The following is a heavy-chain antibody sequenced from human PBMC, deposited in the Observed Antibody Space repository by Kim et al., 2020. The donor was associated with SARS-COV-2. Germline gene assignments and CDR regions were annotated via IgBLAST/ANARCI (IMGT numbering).Heavy chain of an antibody. J-gene: IGHJ4*02. V-gene: IGHV4-59*01. CDR1: GGSISSYY. CDR3: ARVRRDYFDY. CDR2: IYYSGST. Sequence: SETLSLTCTVSGGSISSYYWSWIRQPPGQGQEWIGYIYYSGSTNYNPSLKSRVTISVDTSKNKFSLKLSSVTAADTDVYYCARVRRDYFDYWGQGTLVT.